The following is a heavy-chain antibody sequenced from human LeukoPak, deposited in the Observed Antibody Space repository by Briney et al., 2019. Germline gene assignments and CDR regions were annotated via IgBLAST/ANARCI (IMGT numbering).Heavy chain of an antibody. D-gene: IGHD2-15*01. J-gene: IGHJ4*02. Sequence: GGSLRLSCAASGFTFSSYWMSWVRQAPGKGLEWVANIKQDGSEKYYVDSVKGRSTISRDNAKNSLYLQMNSLRAEDTAVYYCVGCSGGTCSDFDYWGRGTLVTVSS. CDR2: IKQDGSEK. CDR3: VGCSGGTCSDFDY. CDR1: GFTFSSYW. V-gene: IGHV3-7*01.